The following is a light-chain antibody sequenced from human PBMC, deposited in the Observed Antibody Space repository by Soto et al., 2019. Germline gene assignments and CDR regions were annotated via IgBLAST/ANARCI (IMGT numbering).Light chain of an antibody. CDR2: DAS. CDR1: QNIRTD. V-gene: IGKV3-11*01. CDR3: QQRNTWPPT. Sequence: EIVLTQSPATLSFSPGERATLFCRASQNIRTDLAWYQQKSGQAPRLLIYDASNRATGVPARLSGGGSGTDFTLTVSSLEPEDFAVYYCQQRNTWPPTFGQGTKLEI. J-gene: IGKJ2*01.